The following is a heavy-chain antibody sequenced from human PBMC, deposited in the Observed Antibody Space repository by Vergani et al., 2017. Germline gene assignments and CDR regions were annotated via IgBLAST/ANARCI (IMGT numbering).Heavy chain of an antibody. CDR3: ASGRPHFYYYYYMDV. Sequence: QVQLVQSGAEVKKPGSSVKVSCKASGGTFSSYAISWVRQAPGQGLEWMGGILPIFGTANYAQKFQGRVTIAADESTSTAYMELSSLRSEDTAVYYCASGRPHFYYYYYMDVWGKGTTVTVSS. V-gene: IGHV1-69*01. CDR1: GGTFSSYA. J-gene: IGHJ6*03. CDR2: ILPIFGTA.